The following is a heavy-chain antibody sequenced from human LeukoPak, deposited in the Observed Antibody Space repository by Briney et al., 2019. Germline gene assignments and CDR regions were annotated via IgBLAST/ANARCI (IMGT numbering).Heavy chain of an antibody. Sequence: SETLSLTCTVSVGSISSYYWSWIRQSPGKGLEWVGYIYYSGSPNYNPSLKSRVTISVDTSKNQFSLKLSSVTAADTAVYYCARLALQHPTNNWFDPWGQGTLVTVSS. CDR1: VGSISSYY. D-gene: IGHD2-8*01. V-gene: IGHV4-59*01. CDR3: ARLALQHPTNNWFDP. CDR2: IYYSGSP. J-gene: IGHJ5*02.